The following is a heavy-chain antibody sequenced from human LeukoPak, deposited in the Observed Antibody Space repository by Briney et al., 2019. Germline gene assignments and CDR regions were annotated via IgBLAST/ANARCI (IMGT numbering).Heavy chain of an antibody. V-gene: IGHV3-7*04. Sequence: GGSLRLSCEASAFTFSSYWMSWVRQAPGKGLEWVANMKEDGGEINYVDSVKGRFTISRDNAKNSLFLQMNSLRVEDTAVYYCARAPWGYQFDSWGQGTLVTVSS. CDR3: ARAPWGYQFDS. J-gene: IGHJ4*02. CDR2: MKEDGGEI. CDR1: AFTFSSYW. D-gene: IGHD5-12*01.